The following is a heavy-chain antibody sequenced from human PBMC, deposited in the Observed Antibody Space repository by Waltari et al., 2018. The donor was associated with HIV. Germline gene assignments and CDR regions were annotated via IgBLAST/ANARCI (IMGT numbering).Heavy chain of an antibody. D-gene: IGHD3-10*01. CDR2: IIPSLLGAT. V-gene: IGHV1-69*06. J-gene: IGHJ6*02. Sequence: QVRLVQSAAEVKESGSSVKVSCKASGGNINDYAFSWVRQAPGQGLEWMGGIIPSLLGATNYAQKFQDTVAITADTATNTVYMALSSLRSDDTALYYCSRDHGGGAAAGGPPYQYYVDVWGQGTSVTVSS. CDR1: GGNINDYA. CDR3: SRDHGGGAAAGGPPYQYYVDV.